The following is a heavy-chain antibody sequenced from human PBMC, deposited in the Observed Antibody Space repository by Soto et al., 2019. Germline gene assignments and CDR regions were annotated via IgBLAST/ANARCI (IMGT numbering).Heavy chain of an antibody. CDR1: GFTFSDYY. D-gene: IGHD4-17*01. V-gene: IGHV3-11*01. Sequence: QVQVVESGGGLVKPGGSLRLSCAASGFTFSDYYMSWIRQTPGKGLEWISYISESGDTTYYAGSVEGRFTISRDNAKNSLYLHMSSLRAEDTAVYYCTRGNTVIRYWGQGTLVTVSS. CDR2: ISESGDTT. J-gene: IGHJ1*01. CDR3: TRGNTVIRY.